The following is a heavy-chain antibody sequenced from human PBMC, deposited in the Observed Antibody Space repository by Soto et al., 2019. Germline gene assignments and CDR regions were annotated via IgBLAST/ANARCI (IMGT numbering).Heavy chain of an antibody. J-gene: IGHJ4*02. D-gene: IGHD3-10*01. CDR2: IYYNGST. CDR3: ATTYFFGSGSGY. CDR1: GGSISSSSYY. Sequence: PSETLSLTCTVSGGSISSSSYYWGWIRQPPGKGLEWIGSIYYNGSTYYNPYLKSRVTISVDTSKNQFSLKLTSVTAADTAVYYCATTYFFGSGSGYWGQGTLVTVS. V-gene: IGHV4-39*01.